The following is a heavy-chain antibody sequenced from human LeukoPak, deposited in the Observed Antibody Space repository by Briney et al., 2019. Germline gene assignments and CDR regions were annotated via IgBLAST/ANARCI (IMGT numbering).Heavy chain of an antibody. J-gene: IGHJ4*02. Sequence: PSQTLSLTCTVSGGSISSGGYYWSWIRQPPGKGLEWIGYIYYSGSTNYNPSLKSRVTISVDTSKNQFSLKLSSVAAADTAVYYCARFADGSGRSDYWGQGTLVTVSS. CDR1: GGSISSGGYY. CDR2: IYYSGST. D-gene: IGHD3-10*01. CDR3: ARFADGSGRSDY. V-gene: IGHV4-61*08.